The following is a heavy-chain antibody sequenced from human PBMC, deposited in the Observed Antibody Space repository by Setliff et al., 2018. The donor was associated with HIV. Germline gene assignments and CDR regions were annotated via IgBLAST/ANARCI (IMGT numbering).Heavy chain of an antibody. Sequence: SETLSLTCNVSGGSFSNSYYFWGWIRQPPGKGLEWIGSISYSGSTYYNPSLKSRATMSVDTSKNQFSLKLSSVTAADTAVYYCARHRQGLTGSTPGYYMDVWGKGTTVTVSS. CDR1: GGSFSNSYYF. D-gene: IGHD1-7*01. CDR2: ISYSGST. CDR3: ARHRQGLTGSTPGYYMDV. J-gene: IGHJ6*03. V-gene: IGHV4-39*01.